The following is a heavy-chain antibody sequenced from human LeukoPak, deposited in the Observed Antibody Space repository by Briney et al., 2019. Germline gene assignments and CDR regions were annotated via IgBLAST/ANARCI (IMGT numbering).Heavy chain of an antibody. CDR3: ARRDSGGWYFLY. D-gene: IGHD6-19*01. CDR2: IYYSGST. V-gene: IGHV4-39*01. CDR1: GGSISSSSYY. Sequence: NPSETQSLTCTVSGGSISSSSYYWGWIRQPPGKGLEWIGSIYYSGSTYYNPSLKSRVTISVDTSKNQFSLKLSSVTAADTAVYYCARRDSGGWYFLYWGQGTLVTVSS. J-gene: IGHJ4*02.